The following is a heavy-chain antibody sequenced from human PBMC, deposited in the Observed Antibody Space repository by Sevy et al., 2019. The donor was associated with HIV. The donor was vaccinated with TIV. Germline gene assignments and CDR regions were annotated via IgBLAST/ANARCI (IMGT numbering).Heavy chain of an antibody. D-gene: IGHD3-10*01. CDR1: GFTFSRYD. CDR3: ARGDGGNGPGPDDAFDI. V-gene: IGHV3-13*01. J-gene: IGHJ3*02. CDR2: IGTLHDT. Sequence: GGSLRLSCAASGFTFSRYDMHWVRQVTGKGLEWVAAIGTLHDTFYADSVKGGFTISRESATQSLFLQMNSLRVGDTAVYYCARGDGGNGPGPDDAFDIWGQGTMVTVSS.